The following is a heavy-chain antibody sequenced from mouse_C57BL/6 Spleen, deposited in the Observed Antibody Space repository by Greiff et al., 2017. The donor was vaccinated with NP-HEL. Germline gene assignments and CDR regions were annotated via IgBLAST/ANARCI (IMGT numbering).Heavy chain of an antibody. CDR2: IFPGSGST. V-gene: IGHV1-56*01. Sequence: QVQLQQSGPELVRPGASVEISCKAPGYTFTSHWMQWVRQRPGQGLEWIGEIFPGSGSTYYNEKFKGKATLTVDTSSSTAYMQLSSLTSEDSAVYFCARGGMDYGYDVSPFAYWGQGTLVTVSA. D-gene: IGHD2-2*01. CDR3: ARGGMDYGYDVSPFAY. CDR1: GYTFTSHW. J-gene: IGHJ3*01.